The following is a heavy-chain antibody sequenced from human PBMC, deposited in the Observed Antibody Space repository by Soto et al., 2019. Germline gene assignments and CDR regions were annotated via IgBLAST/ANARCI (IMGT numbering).Heavy chain of an antibody. J-gene: IGHJ4*02. CDR3: AKDEDYDFWSGSQTKYYFDY. D-gene: IGHD3-3*01. Sequence: PGGSLRLSCAASGFTFNTYAMSWVRQAPGKGLEWVSAISGSGGYTYYADSVKGRFSISRDNSKNTLYLQMNSLRAEDTAVYYCAKDEDYDFWSGSQTKYYFDYWGQGTLVTVSS. V-gene: IGHV3-23*01. CDR2: ISGSGGYT. CDR1: GFTFNTYA.